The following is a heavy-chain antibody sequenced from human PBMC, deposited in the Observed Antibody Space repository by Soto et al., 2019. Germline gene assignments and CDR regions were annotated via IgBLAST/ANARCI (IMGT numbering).Heavy chain of an antibody. D-gene: IGHD6-13*01. J-gene: IGHJ5*02. CDR1: GYTFTSYG. CDR3: ARGETWESSWYWFDP. CDR2: ISAYNGNT. V-gene: IGHV1-18*01. Sequence: ASVKVSCKASGYTFTSYGISWVRQAPGQGLEWMGWISAYNGNTNYAQKLQGRVNMTTDTSTSTAYMELRSLRSDDTAVYYCARGETWESSWYWFDPWGQGTLVTVSS.